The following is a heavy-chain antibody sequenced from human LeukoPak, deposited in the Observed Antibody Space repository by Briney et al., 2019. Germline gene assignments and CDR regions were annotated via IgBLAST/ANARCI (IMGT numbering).Heavy chain of an antibody. Sequence: ASVKVSFKASEYPFTYYYIHWVRQAPGQGPEWMGWINPNSGGTSYAQNFQGRVTMTTDTSITTSYMELSTLRSDDTAVYYCARNPWTGGSYYYRDVGGKGTTVTVSS. CDR2: INPNSGGT. V-gene: IGHV1-2*02. CDR1: EYPFTYYY. J-gene: IGHJ6*03. D-gene: IGHD3/OR15-3a*01. CDR3: ARNPWTGGSYYYRDV.